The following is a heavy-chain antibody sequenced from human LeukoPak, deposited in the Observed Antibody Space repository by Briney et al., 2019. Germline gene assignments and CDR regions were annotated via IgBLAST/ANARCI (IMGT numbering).Heavy chain of an antibody. CDR3: ARDTGTGDYVFDY. V-gene: IGHV1-2*02. J-gene: IGHJ4*02. D-gene: IGHD4-17*01. CDR2: INTKSGGT. CDR1: GYTFSAHF. Sequence: ASVKVSCKTSGYTFSAHFIHWVRQAPGQGPEWMGWINTKSGGTRYARKFQGRVTVTRDTSISTADMELTSLTSDDTAVYYCARDTGTGDYVFDYWGQGTLVTVSS.